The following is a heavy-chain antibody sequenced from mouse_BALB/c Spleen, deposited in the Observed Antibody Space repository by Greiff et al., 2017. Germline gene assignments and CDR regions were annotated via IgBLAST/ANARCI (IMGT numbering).Heavy chain of an antibody. D-gene: IGHD3-3*01. CDR2: IYPGSGST. CDR1: GYTFTSYW. V-gene: IGHV1S22*01. Sequence: LQQPGSELVRPGASVKLSCKASGYTFTSYWMHWVKQRPGQGLEWIGNIYPGSGSTNYDEKFKSKATLTVDTSSSTAYMQLSSLTSEDSAVYYCTRRGGHSGGFAYWGQGTLVTVSA. J-gene: IGHJ3*01. CDR3: TRRGGHSGGFAY.